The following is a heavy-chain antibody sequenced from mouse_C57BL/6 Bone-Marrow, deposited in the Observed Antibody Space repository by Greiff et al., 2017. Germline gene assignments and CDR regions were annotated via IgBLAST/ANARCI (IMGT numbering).Heavy chain of an antibody. J-gene: IGHJ2*01. V-gene: IGHV14-4*01. CDR1: GFNIQDDY. CDR2: IDPENGAT. CDR3: TTPLRLFDY. D-gene: IGHD2-12*01. Sequence: VQLKQSGAELVRPGASVTLSCTASGFNIQDDYMHWVKQRPEQGLEWIGWIDPENGATEYASKFQGKATITADTSSNTAYLQLSSLTSEDTAVYYCTTPLRLFDYWGQGTTLTVSS.